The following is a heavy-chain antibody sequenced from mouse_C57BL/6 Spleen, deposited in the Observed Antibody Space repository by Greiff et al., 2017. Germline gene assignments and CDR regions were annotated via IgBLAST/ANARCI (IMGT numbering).Heavy chain of an antibody. Sequence: EVMLVESGGGLVKPGGSLKLSCAASGFTFSSYAMSWVRQTPEKRLEWVATISDGGSYTYYPDNVKGRFTISRDNAKNNLYLQMSHLKSEDTAMYYCARDLLLSFAYWGQGTLVTVSA. D-gene: IGHD2-12*01. CDR2: ISDGGSYT. CDR1: GFTFSSYA. J-gene: IGHJ3*01. V-gene: IGHV5-4*01. CDR3: ARDLLLSFAY.